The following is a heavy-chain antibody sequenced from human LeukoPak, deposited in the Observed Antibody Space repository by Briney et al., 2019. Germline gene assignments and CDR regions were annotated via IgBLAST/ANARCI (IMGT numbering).Heavy chain of an antibody. Sequence: PGGSLRLSCAASGFTFSSYWMSWVRQAPGKGLEWVANIKQDGSEKYYVDSVKGRFTISRDNAKNSLYLQMNSLRAEDTAVYYCAKDLSHIAVAGPFDYWGQGTLVTVSS. D-gene: IGHD6-19*01. CDR2: IKQDGSEK. J-gene: IGHJ4*02. CDR1: GFTFSSYW. V-gene: IGHV3-7*01. CDR3: AKDLSHIAVAGPFDY.